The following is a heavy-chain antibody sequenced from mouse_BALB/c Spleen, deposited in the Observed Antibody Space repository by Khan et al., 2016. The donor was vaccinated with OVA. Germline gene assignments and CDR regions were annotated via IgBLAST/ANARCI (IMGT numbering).Heavy chain of an antibody. V-gene: IGHV3-2*02. Sequence: EVELVESGPGLVKPSQSLSLTCTVTGYSITSDYAWNWIRQFPGNKLEWMGFISYSGNTKYNPSLKSRISITRDTSKNQFFLQLNSVTTEDTATYYCARGYGGDFDYWGQGTTLTVSS. CDR3: ARGYGGDFDY. CDR1: GYSITSDYA. D-gene: IGHD1-1*02. CDR2: ISYSGNT. J-gene: IGHJ2*01.